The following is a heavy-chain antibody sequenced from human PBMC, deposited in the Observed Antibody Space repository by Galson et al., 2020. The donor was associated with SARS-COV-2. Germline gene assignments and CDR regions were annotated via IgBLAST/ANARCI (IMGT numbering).Heavy chain of an antibody. CDR3: VKDHIAADVTGVWFDP. CDR2: ISWNGGSI. V-gene: IGHV3-9*01. Sequence: GGSLRLSCAASGFTFDDYAMHWVRQAPGKGLEWVSGISWNGGSIAYVDSVKGRFTISRDNAKNSLYLQMNSLRAEDTALYYCVKDHIAADVTGVWFDPWGQGTLVTVSS. J-gene: IGHJ5*02. CDR1: GFTFDDYA. D-gene: IGHD6-13*01.